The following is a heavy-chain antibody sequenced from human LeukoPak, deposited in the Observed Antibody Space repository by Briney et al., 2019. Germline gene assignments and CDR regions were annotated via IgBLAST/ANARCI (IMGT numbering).Heavy chain of an antibody. CDR3: ARQAGYSSGWVSYYFDY. CDR1: GFSVSDSY. J-gene: IGHJ4*02. Sequence: GGSLRLSCAASGFSVSDSYMSWVRQAPGKGPEWLSVMYTGGSTYYADSVKGRFTFSRDSSKNTLYLQMNSLRAEDTAVYYCARQAGYSSGWVSYYFDYWGQGTLVTVSS. CDR2: MYTGGST. V-gene: IGHV3-66*04. D-gene: IGHD6-19*01.